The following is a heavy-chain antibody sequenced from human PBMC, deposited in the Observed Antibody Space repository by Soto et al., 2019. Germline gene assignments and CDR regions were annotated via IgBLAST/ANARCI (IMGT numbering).Heavy chain of an antibody. J-gene: IGHJ4*02. CDR3: ARGRWPTYFDY. CDR2: INANSGGT. D-gene: IGHD3-16*02. V-gene: IGHV1-2*04. CDR1: GYTFTSYG. Sequence: ASVKVSCKASGYTFTSYGISWVRQAPGQGLEWMGWINANSGGTNYAQKFQGWVTMTRDTSISTAYMELSRLRSDDTAVYYCARGRWPTYFDYWGQGTLVTVSS.